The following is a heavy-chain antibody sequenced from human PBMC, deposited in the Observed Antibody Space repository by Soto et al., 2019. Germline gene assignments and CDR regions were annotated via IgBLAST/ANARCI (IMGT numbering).Heavy chain of an antibody. D-gene: IGHD2-15*01. Sequence: ASVKVSCKASGYTFTSYYMHWVRQAPGQGLERMGIINPSGGSTSYAQKFQGRVTMTRDTSTSTVYMELSSLRSEDTAVYYCARDISVYISFFYLRGGDYYYYYGMDVWGQGTTVTVSS. CDR1: GYTFTSYY. V-gene: IGHV1-46*01. CDR3: ARDISVYISFFYLRGGDYYYYYGMDV. J-gene: IGHJ6*02. CDR2: INPSGGST.